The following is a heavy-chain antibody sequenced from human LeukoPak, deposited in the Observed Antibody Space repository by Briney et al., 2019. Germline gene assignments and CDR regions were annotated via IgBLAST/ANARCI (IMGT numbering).Heavy chain of an antibody. V-gene: IGHV4-30-4*01. CDR1: GGSISSGDYY. J-gene: IGHJ6*02. CDR3: ARNLLGYCSGGSCYSNGMDV. D-gene: IGHD2-15*01. Sequence: SETLSLTCTVSGGSISSGDYYWSWIRQPPGTGLEWIGYIYYSGSTYYNPSLKSRVTISVDTSKNQFSLKLSSVTAADTAVYYCARNLLGYCSGGSCYSNGMDVWGQGTTVTVSS. CDR2: IYYSGST.